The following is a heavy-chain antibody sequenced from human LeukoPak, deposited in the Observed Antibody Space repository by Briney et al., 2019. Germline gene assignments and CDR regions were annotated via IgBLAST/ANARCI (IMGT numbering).Heavy chain of an antibody. D-gene: IGHD3-22*01. Sequence: GGSLRLSCAASGFTFTSYAMSWVRQAPGKGLEWVSGISGSGGRTDYADSVKGRFTISRDNAKNSLYLQMNSLRAEDTAVYYCARAVIVVDEFDYWGQGTLVTVSS. CDR3: ARAVIVVDEFDY. V-gene: IGHV3-23*01. J-gene: IGHJ4*02. CDR1: GFTFTSYA. CDR2: ISGSGGRT.